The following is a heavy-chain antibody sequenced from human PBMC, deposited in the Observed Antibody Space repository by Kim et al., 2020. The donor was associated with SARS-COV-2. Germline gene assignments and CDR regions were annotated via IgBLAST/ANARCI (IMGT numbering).Heavy chain of an antibody. V-gene: IGHV1-2*02. J-gene: IGHJ4*02. D-gene: IGHD3-16*01. CDR2: GT. CDR3: ARELRGGTFDH. Sequence: GTTYPQKFQGRVTMTGDTSIRTVYMDLDSLTSDDTAIYCCARELRGGTFDHWGQGTLVTVSS.